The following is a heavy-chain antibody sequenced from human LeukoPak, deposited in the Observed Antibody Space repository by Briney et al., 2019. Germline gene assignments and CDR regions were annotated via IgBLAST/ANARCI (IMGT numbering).Heavy chain of an antibody. Sequence: GRSLRLSCAASGFTFSSYGMHWVRQAPGKGLEWVAVISYDGSNKYYADSVKGRFTISRDNSKNTLYLQMNSLRAEDTAVYYCARDPPTGIAVAEGLYYYYGMDVWGQGTTVTVSS. J-gene: IGHJ6*02. CDR3: ARDPPTGIAVAEGLYYYYGMDV. D-gene: IGHD6-19*01. CDR1: GFTFSSYG. V-gene: IGHV3-30*03. CDR2: ISYDGSNK.